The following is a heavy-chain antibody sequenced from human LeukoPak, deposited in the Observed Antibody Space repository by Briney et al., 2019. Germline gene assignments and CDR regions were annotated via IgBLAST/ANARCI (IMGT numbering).Heavy chain of an antibody. V-gene: IGHV4-4*07. J-gene: IGHJ4*02. CDR1: SGSLSSFY. Sequence: SETLSLPCTVSSGSLSSFYWNWIRQPAGKGLEWVGRIYPSGSTDYNASLKSRVTMSVDTTKKQFSLKLNSVTAADTAVYYCARSIGHDFDYWGQGILVTVSS. CDR2: IYPSGST. CDR3: ARSIGHDFDY. D-gene: IGHD5-12*01.